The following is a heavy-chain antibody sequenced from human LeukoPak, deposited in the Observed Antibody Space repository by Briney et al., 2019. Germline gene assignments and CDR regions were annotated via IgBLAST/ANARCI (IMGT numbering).Heavy chain of an antibody. J-gene: IGHJ6*03. Sequence: ASVNVSCKASGGTFSSYAISWVRQAPGQGLEWMGGIIPIFGTANYAQKFQGRVTITTDESTSTAYIELSSLRSEDTAVYYCARGLEGYCSSTSCYTQSHYYYMDVWGKGTTVTVSS. V-gene: IGHV1-69*05. CDR1: GGTFSSYA. CDR3: ARGLEGYCSSTSCYTQSHYYYMDV. D-gene: IGHD2-2*02. CDR2: IIPIFGTA.